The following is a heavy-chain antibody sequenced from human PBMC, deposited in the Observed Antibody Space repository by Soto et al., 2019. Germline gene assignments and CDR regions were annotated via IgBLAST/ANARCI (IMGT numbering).Heavy chain of an antibody. CDR3: SIGTLGTSRYHYYTMDV. CDR2: ISGSGGTT. D-gene: IGHD1-26*01. V-gene: IGHV3-23*01. J-gene: IGHJ6*02. Sequence: GGSLRFSCAASGFMFSDYAMTWVRQAPGKGLEWVSGISGSGGTTYYADSVKGRFTISRDNSKNTLFLQVNSLRAEDTAIYYCSIGTLGTSRYHYYTMDVWGQGTTVTVSS. CDR1: GFMFSDYA.